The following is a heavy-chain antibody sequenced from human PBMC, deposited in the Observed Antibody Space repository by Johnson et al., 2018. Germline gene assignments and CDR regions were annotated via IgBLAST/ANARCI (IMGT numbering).Heavy chain of an antibody. CDR2: IWSNGINK. CDR1: GFTFSTYG. CDR3: ARASGSSGHVPEVFDI. J-gene: IGHJ3*02. D-gene: IGHD3-22*01. V-gene: IGHV3-33*01. Sequence: VQLLESGGGVVQPGRSLTLSCTASGFTFSTYGMHWVRQAPGRGLEWVAVIWSNGINKYYADSVKGRFTISRDDAKNSLYLQMNSLRAEDTAVYYCARASGSSGHVPEVFDIWGQGTMVTFSA.